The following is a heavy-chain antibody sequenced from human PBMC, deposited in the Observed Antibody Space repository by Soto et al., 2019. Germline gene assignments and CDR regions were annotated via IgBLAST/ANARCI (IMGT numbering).Heavy chain of an antibody. J-gene: IGHJ4*02. CDR1: GFTFSSYD. V-gene: IGHV3-11*06. CDR2: ISPKSTYR. D-gene: IGHD2-21*01. CDR3: ARGGGGGLFEH. Sequence: PGGSLRLSCAASGFTFSSYDMSWIRQAPGKGLEWLSHISPKSTYRNYADSVKGRFTISRDNTKSSLFLQMNSLGVEDTAVYYCARGGGGGLFEHWGQGVLVTVSS.